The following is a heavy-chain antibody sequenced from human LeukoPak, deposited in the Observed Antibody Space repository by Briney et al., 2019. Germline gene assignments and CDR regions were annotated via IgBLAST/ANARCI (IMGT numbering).Heavy chain of an antibody. Sequence: TGGSLRLSCAASGFTFSSYSMNWVRQAPGKGLEWVSVIYSGGSTYYADSAKGRFTISRDNSKNTLYPQMNSLRAEDTAVYYCARDSAVIAVAGTYYYYGMDVWGQGTTVTVSS. CDR2: IYSGGST. V-gene: IGHV3-66*01. D-gene: IGHD6-19*01. CDR1: GFTFSSYS. J-gene: IGHJ6*02. CDR3: ARDSAVIAVAGTYYYYGMDV.